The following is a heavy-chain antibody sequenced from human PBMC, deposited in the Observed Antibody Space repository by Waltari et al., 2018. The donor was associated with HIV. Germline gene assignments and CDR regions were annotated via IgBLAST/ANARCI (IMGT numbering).Heavy chain of an antibody. V-gene: IGHV3-30*18. Sequence: QVQLVESGGGVVQPGRSLRLSCAASRFTFSSYAMHWVRQAPGKGLEWVAVISYYGDNKYYADSVKGRFTISRDNSKNTLYLQMSSLRAEDTAVYYCAKGASGWSPGYWGQGTLVTVSS. CDR3: AKGASGWSPGY. CDR1: RFTFSSYA. CDR2: ISYYGDNK. J-gene: IGHJ4*02. D-gene: IGHD6-19*01.